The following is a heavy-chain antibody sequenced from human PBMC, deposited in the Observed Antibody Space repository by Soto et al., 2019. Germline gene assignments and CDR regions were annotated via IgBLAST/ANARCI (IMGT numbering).Heavy chain of an antibody. D-gene: IGHD2-2*02. CDR3: ARGIVVVPASIAPPYYYYGMDV. V-gene: IGHV1-69*13. Sequence: GASVKVSCKASGGTFSSFAISWVRQAPGQGLEWMGGVIPIFGTANYAQKFQGRVTITADESTSTAYMELSSLRSEDTAVYYCARGIVVVPASIAPPYYYYGMDVWGQGTTVTVSS. CDR1: GGTFSSFA. CDR2: VIPIFGTA. J-gene: IGHJ6*02.